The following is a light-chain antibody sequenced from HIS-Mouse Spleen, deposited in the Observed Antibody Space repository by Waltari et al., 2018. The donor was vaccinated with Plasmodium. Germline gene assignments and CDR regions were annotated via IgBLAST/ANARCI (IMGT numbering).Light chain of an antibody. CDR2: LGS. Sequence: DIVMTQSPLSLPVTPGEPASISCRSSQSLLHSNGYNYLDWYLQKPGQSPQLLIYLGSSRDSGVPERFSGSGSGTDFTLKISRVEAEDVGVYYCMQALQTPTFGPGTKVDIK. CDR3: MQALQTPT. CDR1: QSLLHSNGYNY. J-gene: IGKJ3*01. V-gene: IGKV2-28*01.